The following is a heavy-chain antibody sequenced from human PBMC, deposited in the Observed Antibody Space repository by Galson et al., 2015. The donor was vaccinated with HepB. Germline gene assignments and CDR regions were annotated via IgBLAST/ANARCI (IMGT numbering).Heavy chain of an antibody. CDR2: IWYDGSNK. CDR3: ARDIHDYGDYWGAFDI. Sequence: SLRLSCAASGFTFSSYGMHWVRQAPGKGLEWVAVIWYDGSNKYYADSVKGRFTTSRDNSKNTLYLQMNSLRAEDTAVYYCARDIHDYGDYWGAFDIWGQGTMVTVSS. D-gene: IGHD4-17*01. J-gene: IGHJ3*02. V-gene: IGHV3-33*01. CDR1: GFTFSSYG.